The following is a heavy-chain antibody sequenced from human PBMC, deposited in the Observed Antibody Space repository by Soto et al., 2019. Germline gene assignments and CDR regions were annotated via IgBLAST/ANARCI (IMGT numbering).Heavy chain of an antibody. D-gene: IGHD3-10*01. CDR1: GFSFSRFG. V-gene: IGHV3-33*01. CDR3: ARDWLGKYVDY. CDR2: ISYDVSNK. J-gene: IGHJ4*02. Sequence: QVQLVESGGGAVQPGTSLRLSCAASGFSFSRFGIHWVSQAPGKGLEWVEVISYDVSNKDYGDSVKGRFTISRDSSKNMLYLQMNSLRAEDTAVYYCARDWLGKYVDYWGQGTLVTVSS.